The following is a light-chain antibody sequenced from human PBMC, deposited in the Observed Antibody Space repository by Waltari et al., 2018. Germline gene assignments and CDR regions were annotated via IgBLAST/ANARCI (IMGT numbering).Light chain of an antibody. J-gene: IGKJ4*01. V-gene: IGKV4-1*01. CDR1: QSVLYSSNNKTY. Sequence: DIVMTQSPDSLAVSLGERATIKCKSSQSVLYSSNNKTYLDWYQQKPGQPPKLLIYWASTRESGVPDRFRGSGSGTDFTLTISSLQAEDVAVYYCQQYYSTPLTFGGGTKVEIK. CDR3: QQYYSTPLT. CDR2: WAS.